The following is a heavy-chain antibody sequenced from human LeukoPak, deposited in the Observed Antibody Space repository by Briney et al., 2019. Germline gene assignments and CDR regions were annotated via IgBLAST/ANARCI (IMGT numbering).Heavy chain of an antibody. Sequence: SETLSLTCTVPGGSISSYYWSWIRQPPGKGLEWIGYIYYSGSTNYNPSLKSRVTISVDTSKNQFSLKLSSVTAADTAVYYCARGPRDYYDSSGYLDYWGQGTLVTVSS. CDR2: IYYSGST. V-gene: IGHV4-59*01. D-gene: IGHD3-22*01. J-gene: IGHJ4*02. CDR3: ARGPRDYYDSSGYLDY. CDR1: GGSISSYY.